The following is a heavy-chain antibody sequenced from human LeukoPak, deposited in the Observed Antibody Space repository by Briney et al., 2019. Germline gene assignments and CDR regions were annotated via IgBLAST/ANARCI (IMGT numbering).Heavy chain of an antibody. J-gene: IGHJ5*02. CDR1: GGTFSSYA. V-gene: IGHV1-69*13. CDR2: IIPIFGTA. D-gene: IGHD2-2*02. CDR3: ARDRTIGYCSSTSCYTGNWFDP. Sequence: ASVTVSCKASGGTFSSYAISWVRQAPGQGLEWMGGIIPIFGTANYAQKFQGRVTITADESTSTAYMELSSLRSEDTAVYYCARDRTIGYCSSTSCYTGNWFDPWGQGTLVTVSS.